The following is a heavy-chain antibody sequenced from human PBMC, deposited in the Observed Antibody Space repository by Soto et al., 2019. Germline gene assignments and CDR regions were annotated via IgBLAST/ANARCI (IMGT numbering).Heavy chain of an antibody. CDR3: VKEGKVGVEGFDF. CDR2: IRGDLVTT. CDR1: GFTFSDHA. V-gene: IGHV3-23*01. Sequence: PVGSLRLSCATSGFTFSDHAMHWVRQAPGEGLEWVSGIRGDLVTTPYADSVKGRFTISRDNSKNTLYLQMNSLRAEDTAIYYCVKEGKVGVEGFDFWGQGTLVTVSS. J-gene: IGHJ4*02. D-gene: IGHD1-26*01.